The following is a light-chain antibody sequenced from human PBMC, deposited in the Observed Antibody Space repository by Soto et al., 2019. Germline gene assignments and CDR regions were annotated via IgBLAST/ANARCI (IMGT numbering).Light chain of an antibody. V-gene: IGKV3-20*01. CDR1: QSISSSF. J-gene: IGKJ2*01. CDR3: QLYRGTHMFS. CDR2: AAS. Sequence: EIVLTQSPGTLSLSPGEGAALSCRTSQSISSSFLAWYQQKPGQAPRLLIYAASSRAAGIPDRFSGSGSGTDFALTISRLEAEDFAVFYCQLYRGTHMFSFGQGTKVEIK.